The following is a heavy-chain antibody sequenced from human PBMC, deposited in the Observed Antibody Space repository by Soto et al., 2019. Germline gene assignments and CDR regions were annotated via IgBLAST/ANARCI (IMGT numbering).Heavy chain of an antibody. D-gene: IGHD5-12*01. J-gene: IGHJ6*02. CDR2: IIPIFGTA. Sequence: QVQLVQSGAEVKKPGSSVKVSCKASGGTFSSYAISWVRQAPGQGLEWMGGIIPIFGTANYAQKFQGRVTINADESTSTAYMALSSRRSEDPAVYYCARGYSGYDYYYHYYYGMDVWGQGPTVTVSS. CDR3: ARGYSGYDYYYHYYYGMDV. V-gene: IGHV1-69*12. CDR1: GGTFSSYA.